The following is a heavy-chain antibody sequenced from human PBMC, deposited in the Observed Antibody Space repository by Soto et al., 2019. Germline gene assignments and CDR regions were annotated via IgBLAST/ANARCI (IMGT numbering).Heavy chain of an antibody. Sequence: ASVKVSCKASGYTFTSYDINWVRQATGQGLEWMGWMNPNSGNTNYAQKFQGRVTMTRDTSISTAYMELSRLRSDDTAVYYCARDRDHYDILTGYYMGQAASDYSSQGTLVTVSS. CDR1: GYTFTSYD. CDR2: MNPNSGNT. D-gene: IGHD3-9*01. CDR3: ARDRDHYDILTGYYMGQAASDY. J-gene: IGHJ4*02. V-gene: IGHV1-8*01.